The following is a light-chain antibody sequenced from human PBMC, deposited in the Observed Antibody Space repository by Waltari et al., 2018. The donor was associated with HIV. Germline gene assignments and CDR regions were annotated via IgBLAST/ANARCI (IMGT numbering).Light chain of an antibody. CDR3: QVWDGSIHPV. Sequence: SFVLTQPPAVSAAPGQTAAVSCGGNNIGSKSVHWYQQKPGQAPVLVVHDDSERPSGIPYRFFGTNSGNTATLTIRGVGVDDEADYYCQVWDGSIHPVFGSGTTVTVL. CDR2: DDS. V-gene: IGLV3-21*02. CDR1: NIGSKS. J-gene: IGLJ1*01.